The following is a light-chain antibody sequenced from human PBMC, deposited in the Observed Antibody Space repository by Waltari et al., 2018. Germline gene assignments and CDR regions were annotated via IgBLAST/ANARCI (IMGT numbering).Light chain of an antibody. CDR1: SSDVGNYKL. Sequence: QSALTQPASVSGSPGPSITISCTGTSSDVGNYKLVSWYQQPPGKAPNLMIYSVSKRPSGGSDRFSGSKSGDMASLTISGLQPEDEAEYFCSSYAGSSKGVFGGGTKVTVL. V-gene: IGLV2-23*02. CDR2: SVS. J-gene: IGLJ2*01. CDR3: SSYAGSSKGV.